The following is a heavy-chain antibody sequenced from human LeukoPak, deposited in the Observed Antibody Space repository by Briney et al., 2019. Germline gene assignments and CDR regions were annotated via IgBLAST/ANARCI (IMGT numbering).Heavy chain of an antibody. D-gene: IGHD3-16*02. V-gene: IGHV1-18*01. CDR2: ISAYNGTT. CDR1: GYTFTSYG. CDR3: ARDHVFITFGGVIVGYYFDY. Sequence: GASVKVSCKASGYTFTSYGISWVRQAPEQGLEWMGWISAYNGTTNYAQKLQGRVTMTTDTSTSTAYMELRSLRSDDTAVYYCARDHVFITFGGVIVGYYFDYWGQGTLVTVSS. J-gene: IGHJ4*02.